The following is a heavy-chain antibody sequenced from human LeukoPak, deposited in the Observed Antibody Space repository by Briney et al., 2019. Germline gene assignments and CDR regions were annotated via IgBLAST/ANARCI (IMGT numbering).Heavy chain of an antibody. CDR1: GDSISSGKYY. D-gene: IGHD2-2*01. CDR2: IYTSGST. V-gene: IGHV4-61*02. J-gene: IGHJ5*02. Sequence: KTSETLSLTCTVSGDSISSGKYYWSWIRQPAGKGLEWIGRIYTSGSTNYNPSLKSRVTISVDTSKNQFSLKLSSVTAADTAVYYCARGPVVVPNWFDPWGQGTLVTVSS. CDR3: ARGPVVVPNWFDP.